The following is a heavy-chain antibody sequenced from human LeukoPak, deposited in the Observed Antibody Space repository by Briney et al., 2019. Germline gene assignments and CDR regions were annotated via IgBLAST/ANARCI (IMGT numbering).Heavy chain of an antibody. CDR2: ISYDGSNK. Sequence: PGGSQRLSCAASGFTFNSYAMHWVRQAPGKGLEWVAVISYDGSNKYYADSVKGRFTISRDNSKNTLYLQMNSLRAEDTAVYYCARGANVVVPASDYFDYWGQGTLVTDSS. D-gene: IGHD2-2*01. J-gene: IGHJ4*02. V-gene: IGHV3-30*04. CDR1: GFTFNSYA. CDR3: ARGANVVVPASDYFDY.